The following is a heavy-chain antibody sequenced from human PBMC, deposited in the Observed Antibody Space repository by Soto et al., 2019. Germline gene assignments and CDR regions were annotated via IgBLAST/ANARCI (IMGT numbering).Heavy chain of an antibody. CDR3: ASPDTAMAIYHYYGMDA. J-gene: IGHJ6*02. Sequence: QVQLVQSGADVKKPGSSVKVSCKASGGTFSSYAISWVRQAPVQGLEWMGGIIPIFGTANYAQKFQGRVTITADDSXSXXHLERSSLRSEDTAVYYCASPDTAMAIYHYYGMDAWGQGTTVTVSS. CDR2: IIPIFGTA. V-gene: IGHV1-69*12. D-gene: IGHD5-18*01. CDR1: GGTFSSYA.